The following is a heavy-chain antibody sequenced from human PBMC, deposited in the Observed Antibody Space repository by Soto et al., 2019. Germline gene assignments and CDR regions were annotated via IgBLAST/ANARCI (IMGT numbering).Heavy chain of an antibody. CDR2: INHSGST. Sequence: QVQLQQWGAGLLKPSETLSLTCAVYGGSFSNYYWSWICQPPGKGLEWIGEINHSGSTNYNPSLKSRVTISVDTSKNQFSLNLSSVTAADTAVYYCARGGRQQLLVRQYFQHWGQGTLVTVSS. D-gene: IGHD6-13*01. J-gene: IGHJ1*01. V-gene: IGHV4-34*01. CDR1: GGSFSNYY. CDR3: ARGGRQQLLVRQYFQH.